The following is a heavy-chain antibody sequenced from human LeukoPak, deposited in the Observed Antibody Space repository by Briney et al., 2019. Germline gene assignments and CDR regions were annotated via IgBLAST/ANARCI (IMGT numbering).Heavy chain of an antibody. J-gene: IGHJ4*02. V-gene: IGHV3-30*18. CDR3: AKDFYWQQLVRGRSAFDY. CDR2: ISYDGSNK. Sequence: PGRSLRLSCAASGFTFSSYGMHWVRQAPGKGLEWVAVISYDGSNKYYADSVKGRFTISRDNSKNTLYLQMNSLRAEDTAVYYCAKDFYWQQLVRGRSAFDYWGQGTLVTVSS. D-gene: IGHD6-13*01. CDR1: GFTFSSYG.